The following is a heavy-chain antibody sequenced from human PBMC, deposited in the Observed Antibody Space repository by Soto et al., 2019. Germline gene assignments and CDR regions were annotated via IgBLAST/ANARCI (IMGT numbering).Heavy chain of an antibody. V-gene: IGHV3-30*18. D-gene: IGHD2-15*01. Sequence: ESGGGVVQPGRSLRLSCAASGFTFSSYGMHWVRQAPGKGLEWVAVISYDGSNKYYADSVKGRFTISRDNSKNTLYLQMNSLRAEDTAVYYCAKDSAYCSGGSCYPLFDYWGQGTLVTVSS. J-gene: IGHJ4*02. CDR2: ISYDGSNK. CDR1: GFTFSSYG. CDR3: AKDSAYCSGGSCYPLFDY.